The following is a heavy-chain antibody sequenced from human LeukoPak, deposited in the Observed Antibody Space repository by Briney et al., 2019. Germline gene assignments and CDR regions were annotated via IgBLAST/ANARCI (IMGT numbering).Heavy chain of an antibody. V-gene: IGHV3-53*01. J-gene: IGHJ6*02. D-gene: IGHD6-19*01. CDR2: IYSGGST. CDR1: GFTFSSYW. CDR3: ARTLYSSGWYPGYYYYGMDV. Sequence: GGSLRLSCAASGFTFSSYWMSWVRQAPGKGLEWVSVIYSGGSTYYADSVKGRFTISRDNSKNTLYLQMNSLRAEDTAVYYCARTLYSSGWYPGYYYYGMDVWGQGTTVTVSS.